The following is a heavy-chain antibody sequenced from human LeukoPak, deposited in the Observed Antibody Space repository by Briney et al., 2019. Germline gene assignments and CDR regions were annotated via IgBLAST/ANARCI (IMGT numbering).Heavy chain of an antibody. CDR3: ARDKRAAVLMDDAFDI. V-gene: IGHV4-4*07. CDR2: IYTSGST. Sequence: SETLSLTCTVSGGSISSYYWSWIRQPAGKGLEWIGRIYTSGSTNYNPSLKSRVTMSVDTSKNQFSLKLSSVTAADTAVYYCARDKRAAVLMDDAFDIWGQGTMVTVSS. J-gene: IGHJ3*02. D-gene: IGHD3-9*01. CDR1: GGSISSYY.